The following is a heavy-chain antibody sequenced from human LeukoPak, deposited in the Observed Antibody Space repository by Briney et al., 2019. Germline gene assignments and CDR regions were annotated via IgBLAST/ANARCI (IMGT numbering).Heavy chain of an antibody. CDR2: ISSSSSYI. J-gene: IGHJ4*02. Sequence: GGSPRLSCAASGFTFSSYSMNWVRQAPGKGLEWVSSISSSSSYIYYADSVKGRFTISRDNAKNSLYLQMNSLRAEDTAVYYCARGSVGAYDFWSGYYDYWGQGTLVTVSS. CDR1: GFTFSSYS. CDR3: ARGSVGAYDFWSGYYDY. D-gene: IGHD3-3*01. V-gene: IGHV3-21*01.